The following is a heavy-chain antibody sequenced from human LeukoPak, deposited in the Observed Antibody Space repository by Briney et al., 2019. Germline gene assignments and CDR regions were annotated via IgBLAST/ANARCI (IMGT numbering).Heavy chain of an antibody. CDR2: MNPNSGDT. V-gene: IGHV1-8*01. J-gene: IGHJ4*02. CDR1: GYTFTNYE. CDR3: ARGLGTYDSSDLTWPMISF. D-gene: IGHD3-22*01. Sequence: ASVKVSCKTSGYTFTNYEINWVRQATGQGLEWTGWMNPNSGDTAYAQKFQGRITMTRSTSINTAYMELSSLRYEDTAVYYCARGLGTYDSSDLTWPMISFWGQGTLVTVSS.